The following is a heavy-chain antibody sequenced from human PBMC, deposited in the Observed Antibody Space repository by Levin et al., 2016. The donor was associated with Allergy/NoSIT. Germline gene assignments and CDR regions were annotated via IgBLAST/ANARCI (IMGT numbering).Heavy chain of an antibody. V-gene: IGHV3-23*01. CDR3: VKDHVRNVACSGGNCYHFGY. CDR2: LSGSAT. CDR1: GFTLSNYA. Sequence: GGSLRLSCAASGFTLSNYAMTWVRQAPGKGLEWVSTLSGSATFYADSVKGRFTISRDDSRATLFLQMNGLRVDDTAIYYCVKDHVRNVACSGGNCYHFGYWGQGTLVTVSS. D-gene: IGHD2-15*01. J-gene: IGHJ4*02.